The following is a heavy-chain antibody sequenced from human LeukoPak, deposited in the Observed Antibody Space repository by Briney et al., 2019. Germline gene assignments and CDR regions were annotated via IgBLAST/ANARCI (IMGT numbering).Heavy chain of an antibody. D-gene: IGHD3-9*01. Sequence: WVRQPPGKGLEWIGSIYYSGSTYYNPSLKSRVTISVDTSKNQFSLKLSSVTAADTAVYYCARPYDTDAFDIWGQGTMVTVSS. CDR2: IYYSGST. V-gene: IGHV4-39*01. CDR3: ARPYDTDAFDI. J-gene: IGHJ3*02.